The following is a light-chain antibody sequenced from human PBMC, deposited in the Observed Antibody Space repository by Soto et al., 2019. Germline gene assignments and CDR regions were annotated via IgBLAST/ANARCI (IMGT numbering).Light chain of an antibody. Sequence: QAVVTQPPSVSGAPGQRLTISCAGTSSNIGAGFDVHWYQQLPGTAPKLLIYANDDRPSGVPDRFSGSTSGTSASLAITGLQAEDAADYYCQSYDNSLSYVFGTGTKLTVL. J-gene: IGLJ1*01. V-gene: IGLV1-40*01. CDR2: AND. CDR1: SSNIGAGFD. CDR3: QSYDNSLSYV.